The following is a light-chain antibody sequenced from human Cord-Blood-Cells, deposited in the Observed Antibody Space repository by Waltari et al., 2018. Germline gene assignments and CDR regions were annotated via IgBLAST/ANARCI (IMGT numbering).Light chain of an antibody. CDR3: SSYTSSSTWV. J-gene: IGLJ3*02. CDR1: SSDVGSYNR. Sequence: QSALTQTPSVSGSPGQSVTISCTGTSSDVGSYNRFSWYQQPPGTAPKLMIYEVSNRPSGVPDRFSGSKSGNTASLTISGLQAEDEADYYCSSYTSSSTWVFGGGTKLTVL. CDR2: EVS. V-gene: IGLV2-18*02.